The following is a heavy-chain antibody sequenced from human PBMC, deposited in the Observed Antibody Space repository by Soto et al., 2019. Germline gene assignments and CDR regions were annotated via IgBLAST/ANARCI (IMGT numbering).Heavy chain of an antibody. D-gene: IGHD6-19*01. CDR3: AQTLGLAVAGAGGFDL. CDR1: GGTFSSYA. J-gene: IGHJ2*01. Sequence: SVKVSCKASGGTFSSYAISWGRQAPGQGLEWMGGIIPIFGTANYAQKFQGRVTITADESTSTAYMELSSLRSEDTAVYYCAQTLGLAVAGAGGFDLWGRGTLVTVSS. CDR2: IIPIFGTA. V-gene: IGHV1-69*13.